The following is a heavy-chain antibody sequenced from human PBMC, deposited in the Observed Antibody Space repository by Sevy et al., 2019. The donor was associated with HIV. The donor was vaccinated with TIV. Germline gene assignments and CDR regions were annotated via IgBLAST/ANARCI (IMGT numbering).Heavy chain of an antibody. Sequence: GGSLRLSCAASGFTIRTYNMNWVRQAPGKGLEWVSSISSSSTYIYYAESVKGRFTISRDNAKNSRYLQMSSLRAEDTAVYYCARDLVIPATTDYFYYGMDVWGQGTTVTVSS. CDR2: ISSSSTYI. V-gene: IGHV3-21*01. J-gene: IGHJ6*02. CDR3: ARDLVIPATTDYFYYGMDV. D-gene: IGHD2-15*01. CDR1: GFTIRTYN.